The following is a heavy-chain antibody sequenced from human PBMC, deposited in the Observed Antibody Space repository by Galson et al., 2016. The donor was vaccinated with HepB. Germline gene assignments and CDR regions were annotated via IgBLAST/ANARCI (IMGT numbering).Heavy chain of an antibody. V-gene: IGHV4-59*01. Sequence: SETLSLTCTVSGDSISSFYWSWIRQPPGKGLEWIGYIDYSGSTNYNPSLKSRVTISVDTSKKEFSLKLNSVTAVDTAVYYCARGARIAVAGYFFDYWGQGTLVTVSS. D-gene: IGHD6-19*01. CDR3: ARGARIAVAGYFFDY. J-gene: IGHJ4*02. CDR1: GDSISSFY. CDR2: IDYSGST.